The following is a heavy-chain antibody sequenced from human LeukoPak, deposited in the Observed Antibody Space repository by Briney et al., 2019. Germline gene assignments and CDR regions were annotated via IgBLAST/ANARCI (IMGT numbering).Heavy chain of an antibody. Sequence: GGSLKISWQGPGYTFPIYWIGWVRQTPGKGLEGMRIIDPSDSLTILSTSFQGQVTVSADKSISIAYLQWSSLKASDTAIYYCVRHYRPPQDSRAAKPTGYYYYYMDVWGTGTTVIVSS. V-gene: IGHV5-51*01. CDR1: GYTFPIYW. CDR2: IDPSDSLT. J-gene: IGHJ6*03. D-gene: IGHD3-16*02. CDR3: VRHYRPPQDSRAAKPTGYYYYYMDV.